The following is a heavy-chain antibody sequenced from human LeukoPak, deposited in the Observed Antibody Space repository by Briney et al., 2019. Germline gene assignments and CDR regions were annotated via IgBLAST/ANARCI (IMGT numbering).Heavy chain of an antibody. CDR3: AREGYGSGSSHFMDV. CDR2: IYYIGTT. CDR1: GVPITSYF. Sequence: SETLSLTCTVPGVPITSYFWTWIRQAPGEGLEWIGYIYYIGTTNYNPSLKSRATMSVDMSKNQFSLKLTSVTAADTAVYYCAREGYGSGSSHFMDVWGTGTTVTVSS. V-gene: IGHV4-59*01. J-gene: IGHJ6*03. D-gene: IGHD3-10*01.